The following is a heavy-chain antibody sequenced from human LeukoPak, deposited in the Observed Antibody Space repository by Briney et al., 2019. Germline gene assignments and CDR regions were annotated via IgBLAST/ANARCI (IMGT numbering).Heavy chain of an antibody. CDR3: ARLLVYGSGAEAFDY. D-gene: IGHD3-10*01. CDR1: GFTFTTYW. J-gene: IGHJ4*02. Sequence: PGESLRLSCAASGFTFTTYWMSWVRQAPGKGLEWVANIKQDGTEKYYVDSVKGRFTISRDNAKNSLYLQMNSLRVEDTAVYYCARLLVYGSGAEAFDYWGQGTLVTVS. CDR2: IKQDGTEK. V-gene: IGHV3-7*01.